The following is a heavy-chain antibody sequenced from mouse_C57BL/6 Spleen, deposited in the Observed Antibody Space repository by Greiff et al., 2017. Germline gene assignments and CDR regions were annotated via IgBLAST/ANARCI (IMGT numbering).Heavy chain of an antibody. D-gene: IGHD1-1*01. CDR2: IDPEDGET. Sequence: EVQLQQSGAELVKPGASVKLSCTASGFTITDYYMHWVKQRTEQGLEWIGRIDPEDGETKYTPKFQGKATITADTSSNTAYLHLSSLTAENTAVYYCARQDIATDWYLDVWGTGTTVTVSS. J-gene: IGHJ1*03. CDR3: ARQDIATDWYLDV. V-gene: IGHV14-2*01. CDR1: GFTITDYY.